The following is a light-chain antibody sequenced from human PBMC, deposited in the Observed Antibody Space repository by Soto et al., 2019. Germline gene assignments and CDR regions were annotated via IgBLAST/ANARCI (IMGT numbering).Light chain of an antibody. V-gene: IGLV1-40*01. J-gene: IGLJ1*01. CDR2: GNS. CDR1: SSNIGAGYD. CDR3: PSSDSSLSGYV. Sequence: QSVLTQPPSVSGSPGQRVTISCTGSSSNIGAGYDVHWYQHLPGTAPKLLIYGNSNRPSGVPDRFSGSKSGTSASLAITGLEAEEAAYYYCPSSDSSLSGYVFGTGTKLTVL.